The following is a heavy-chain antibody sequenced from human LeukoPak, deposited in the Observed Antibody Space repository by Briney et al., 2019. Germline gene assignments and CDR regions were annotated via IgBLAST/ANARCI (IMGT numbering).Heavy chain of an antibody. CDR2: IHQDAGEK. J-gene: IGHJ4*02. V-gene: IGHV3-7*05. CDR3: ASSKDHYCRY. CDR1: GFTFSDSW. Sequence: GGSLRLSCAASGFTFSDSWMTWVRQTPGKGLQWVASIHQDAGEKQYLDSVRGRFTISRDNAKGSLYLQMNSLTVDDTGIYYCASSKDHYCRYWGQGTLVTVSS.